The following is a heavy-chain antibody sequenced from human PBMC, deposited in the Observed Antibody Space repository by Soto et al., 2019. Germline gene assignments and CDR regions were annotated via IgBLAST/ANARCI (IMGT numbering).Heavy chain of an antibody. D-gene: IGHD5-12*01. CDR1: GGSFSGYY. V-gene: IGHV4-34*01. CDR2: INHSGST. J-gene: IGHJ6*02. CDR3: APGLGSGYDSYYYYGMDV. Sequence: PSETLSLTCAVYGGSFSGYYWSWIRQPPGKGLEWIGEINHSGSTNYNPSLKSRVTISVDTSKNQFSLKLSSVTAADTAVYYCAPGLGSGYDSYYYYGMDVWGQGTTVTVS.